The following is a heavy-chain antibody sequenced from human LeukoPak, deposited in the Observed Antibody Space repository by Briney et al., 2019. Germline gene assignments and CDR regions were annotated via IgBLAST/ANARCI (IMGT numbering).Heavy chain of an antibody. CDR2: IIPIFGTA. CDR3: ARTGYCSSTSCLGDAFDI. D-gene: IGHD2-2*01. Sequence: ASVKVSCKASGGTFSSYAISWVRQAPGQGLEWMGGIIPIFGTANYAQKFQGRVTITADESTSTAYMELSSLRSEDTAVYYCARTGYCSSTSCLGDAFDIWGQGTMVTVSS. CDR1: GGTFSSYA. V-gene: IGHV1-69*13. J-gene: IGHJ3*02.